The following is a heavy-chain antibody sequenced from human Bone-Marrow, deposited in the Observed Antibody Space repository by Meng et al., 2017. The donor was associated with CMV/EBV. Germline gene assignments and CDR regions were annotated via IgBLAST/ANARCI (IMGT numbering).Heavy chain of an antibody. CDR1: GFTFSSCA. CDR3: AKEGSYNPYYFDY. V-gene: IGHV3-23*01. Sequence: GESLKISCAASGFTFSSCAMSWARQAPGKGLEWVSSISGSGDSTYYADSVTGRFTISRDNSKNTLYLQMSSLRAEDTAVYYCAKEGSYNPYYFDYWGQGTLVTVSS. J-gene: IGHJ4*02. D-gene: IGHD1-26*01. CDR2: ISGSGDST.